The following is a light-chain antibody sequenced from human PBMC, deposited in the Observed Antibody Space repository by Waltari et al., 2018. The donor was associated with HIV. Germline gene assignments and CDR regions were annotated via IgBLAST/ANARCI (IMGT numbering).Light chain of an antibody. CDR1: QTVSSTS. J-gene: IGKJ3*01. V-gene: IGKV3-20*01. CDR3: RQGYSTPLT. CDR2: GAS. Sequence: EIVLTQSPGTLSLSPGERATLSCRASQTVSSTSFAWYQQKPGQAPRLLIYGASSRATGIPDRFSGSGSGTDFTLTINSLQPEDFATYVCRQGYSTPLTFGPGTKVDIK.